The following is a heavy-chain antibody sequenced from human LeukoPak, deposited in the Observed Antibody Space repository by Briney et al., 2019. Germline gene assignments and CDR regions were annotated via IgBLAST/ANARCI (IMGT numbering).Heavy chain of an antibody. D-gene: IGHD3-10*01. J-gene: IGHJ4*02. CDR3: ARRYYGSGSYYTTRGMYYFDY. CDR1: GGSFSGYY. V-gene: IGHV4-34*01. Sequence: SETLSLTCAVYGGSFSGYYWSWIRQPPGKGLEWIGEINHNGSTNYNPSLKSRVTISVDTSKNQFSLKLSSVTAADTAVYYCARRYYGSGSYYTTRGMYYFDYWGQGTLVTVSS. CDR2: INHNGST.